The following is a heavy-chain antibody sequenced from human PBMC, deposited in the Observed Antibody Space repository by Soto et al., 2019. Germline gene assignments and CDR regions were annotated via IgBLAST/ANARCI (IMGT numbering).Heavy chain of an antibody. CDR3: GRSGYRITNEH. D-gene: IGHD2-15*01. CDR1: GFTFSSYS. J-gene: IGHJ4*02. V-gene: IGHV3-21*01. Sequence: EGQLVESGGGLVKPGGSLRLSCEVSGFTFSSYSMNWVRQAPGKGLEWVSSISSSSSYIYYADSVKGRFTISRDNAKNPLYLQMNSLTAEDTAVYYCGRSGYRITNEHWGQGTLVDVSS. CDR2: ISSSSSYI.